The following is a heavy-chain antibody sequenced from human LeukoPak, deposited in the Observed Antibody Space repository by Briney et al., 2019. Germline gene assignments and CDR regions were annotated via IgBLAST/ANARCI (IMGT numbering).Heavy chain of an antibody. CDR1: GGTFSSYA. CDR2: ILPVFGTA. V-gene: IGHV1-69*05. J-gene: IGHJ4*02. Sequence: SVKVSCKASGGTFSSYAISWVRQAPGQGLEWMGGILPVFGTANYAQTFKGRFTITTDESKRTAYMELSSLRAEATAVYYCGRGGEVGATRPFDDWGQGTLVTVSS. CDR3: GRGGEVGATRPFDD. D-gene: IGHD1-26*01.